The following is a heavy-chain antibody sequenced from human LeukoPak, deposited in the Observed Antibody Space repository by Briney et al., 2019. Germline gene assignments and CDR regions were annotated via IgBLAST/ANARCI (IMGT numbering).Heavy chain of an antibody. D-gene: IGHD5-12*01. CDR2: ISSSGSTI. V-gene: IGHV3-48*03. CDR3: ARERGYSGYDYFIDSPSDY. CDR1: GFTFSSYE. Sequence: PGGSLRLSCAASGFTFSSYEMNWVRQAPGKGLEWVSYISSSGSTIYNADSVKGRFTISRDNAKNSLYLQMNSLRAEDTAVSYCARERGYSGYDYFIDSPSDYWGQGTLVTVSS. J-gene: IGHJ4*02.